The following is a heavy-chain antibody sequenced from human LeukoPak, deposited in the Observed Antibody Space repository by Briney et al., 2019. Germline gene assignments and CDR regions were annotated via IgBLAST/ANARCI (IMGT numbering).Heavy chain of an antibody. CDR3: AKQSYARSLGE. D-gene: IGHD2-8*01. Sequence: GGSLRLSCAASGFTFSSYAMSWVRQAPGKGLEWVSAISGSGGSTYYADSVKGRFTISRDNSKNILYLQMSSLRVEDTAMYYCAKQSYARSLGEGGPGTLVTVSS. V-gene: IGHV3-23*01. J-gene: IGHJ4*02. CDR1: GFTFSSYA. CDR2: ISGSGGST.